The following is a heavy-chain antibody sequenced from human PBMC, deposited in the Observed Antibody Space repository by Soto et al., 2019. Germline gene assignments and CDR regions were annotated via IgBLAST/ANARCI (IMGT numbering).Heavy chain of an antibody. CDR1: VFTFSSYG. CDR3: ASSDKYYYGMDV. Sequence: QVQLVESGGGVVQPGRSLRLSCAASVFTFSSYGMHWVRQAPGKGLEWVAVIWYDGSNKYYADSVKGRFTISRDNSKNTLYLQMNRLRAEDTAVYYCASSDKYYYGMDVWGQGTTVTVSS. V-gene: IGHV3-33*01. D-gene: IGHD3-9*01. J-gene: IGHJ6*02. CDR2: IWYDGSNK.